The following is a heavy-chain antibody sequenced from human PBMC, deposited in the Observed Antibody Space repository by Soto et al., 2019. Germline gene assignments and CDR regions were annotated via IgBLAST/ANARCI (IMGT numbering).Heavy chain of an antibody. CDR1: GGSISSADYY. V-gene: IGHV4-30-4*01. D-gene: IGHD5-12*01. J-gene: IGHJ6*02. CDR2: IYYSGST. CDR3: ARAIVVTIGGMDV. Sequence: SETLSLTCTVSGGSISSADYYWSWVRQPPGKGLEWIGYIYYSGSTFFNPSLKSRVTISKDTSRNQFSLRLNSVTAADTAVYYCARAIVVTIGGMDVWGQGTTVTAP.